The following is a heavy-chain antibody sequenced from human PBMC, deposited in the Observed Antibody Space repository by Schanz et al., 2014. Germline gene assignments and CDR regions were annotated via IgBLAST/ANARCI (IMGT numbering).Heavy chain of an antibody. V-gene: IGHV1-69*04. CDR1: GATFNSYA. CDR3: ARIIDGDYLY. CDR2: IIPPLRQT. D-gene: IGHD4-17*01. Sequence: QVQLVQSGAEAKKPGSSVKVSCKSSGATFNSYAFGWVRQAPGQGFEWVGSIIPPLRQTRYAQKFEERVIITADTSTTTVYMDLASLTSDDTAVYFCARIIDGDYLYWGQGTLVTVSS. J-gene: IGHJ4*02.